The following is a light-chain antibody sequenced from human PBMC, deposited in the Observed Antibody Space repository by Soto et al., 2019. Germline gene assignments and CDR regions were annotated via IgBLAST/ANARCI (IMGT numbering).Light chain of an antibody. Sequence: QSVLTQPPSASASLGASVKLTCTLSSGHNSYAIAWHQQQPEKGPRYLMKLNSDGSHSKGDGIPDRFSGSSSGAERYLTNSSLQSGDEADYYCQTWSTDIRVFGGGTQLTVL. CDR1: SGHNSYA. CDR3: QTWSTDIRV. CDR2: LNSDGSH. V-gene: IGLV4-69*01. J-gene: IGLJ3*02.